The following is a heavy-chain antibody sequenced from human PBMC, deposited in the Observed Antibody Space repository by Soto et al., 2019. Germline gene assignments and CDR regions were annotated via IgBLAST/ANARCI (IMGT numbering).Heavy chain of an antibody. D-gene: IGHD3-10*01. CDR1: GFTFSSYA. J-gene: IGHJ5*02. Sequence: WGSLRLSCAASGFTFSSYAMTWVRQAPGKGLEWVSGISGGGGVSTYYADSVKGRFTISRDNSMNTLYLQMNRLRAEDTAVYYCAKDAISMVRGVNNWFDPWGQGTLVTVSS. V-gene: IGHV3-23*01. CDR3: AKDAISMVRGVNNWFDP. CDR2: ISGGGGVST.